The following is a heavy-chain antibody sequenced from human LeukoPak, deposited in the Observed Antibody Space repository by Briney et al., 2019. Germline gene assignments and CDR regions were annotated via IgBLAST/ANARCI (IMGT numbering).Heavy chain of an antibody. Sequence: ASVKVSCKASGGTFSSYAISWVRQAPGQGLEWMGRIIPIFGTANYAQKFQGRVTITTDESTSTAYMELSSLRSEDTAVYYCARDRLYISSSEDYWGQGILVTVSS. CDR2: IIPIFGTA. D-gene: IGHD6-6*01. CDR1: GGTFSSYA. CDR3: ARDRLYISSSEDY. V-gene: IGHV1-69*05. J-gene: IGHJ4*02.